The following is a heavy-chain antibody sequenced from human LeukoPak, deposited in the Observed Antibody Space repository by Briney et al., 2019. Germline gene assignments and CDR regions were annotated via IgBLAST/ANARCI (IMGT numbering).Heavy chain of an antibody. Sequence: PSETLSLTCSVSGASISDSYWSWLRQSPGRGLEWIGYTHDNGNTNHNPSLKSRVTTSLDTSKNQFSLRLSSVTAADTAVYYCARGSTGAWDFWGQGILVTVSS. CDR2: THDNGNT. V-gene: IGHV4-59*01. D-gene: IGHD7-27*01. CDR1: GASISDSY. CDR3: ARGSTGAWDF. J-gene: IGHJ4*02.